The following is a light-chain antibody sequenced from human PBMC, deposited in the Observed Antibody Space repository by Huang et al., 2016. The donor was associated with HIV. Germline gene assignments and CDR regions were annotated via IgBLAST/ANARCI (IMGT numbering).Light chain of an antibody. CDR3: QQYNNWLLS. J-gene: IGKJ4*01. V-gene: IGKV3-15*01. CDR1: RSVSSN. Sequence: IVMTQSPANLSVFPGERVTVSCRANRSVSSNLAWYQQRPGQAPRLRIYGSSIRAPGIPARFSGGGSGTDFSLTISSLQSEDFALYYCQQYNNWLLSFGGGTRVDI. CDR2: GSS.